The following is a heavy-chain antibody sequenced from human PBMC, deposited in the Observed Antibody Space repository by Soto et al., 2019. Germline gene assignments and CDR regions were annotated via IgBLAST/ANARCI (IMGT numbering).Heavy chain of an antibody. CDR2: ISYDGTDE. V-gene: IGHV3-30*18. CDR3: AKPESDFNDRFDY. Sequence: QVQLVESGGGVVQPGRSLRLSCAASGFSFSSYGMHWVRQAPGKGLEWVAMISYDGTDEYYADSVKGRFTISRDNSKNAVYLQMNSLRAEDTTSVYCAKPESDFNDRFDYWGQGTLVTVSS. J-gene: IGHJ4*02. D-gene: IGHD1-1*01. CDR1: GFSFSSYG.